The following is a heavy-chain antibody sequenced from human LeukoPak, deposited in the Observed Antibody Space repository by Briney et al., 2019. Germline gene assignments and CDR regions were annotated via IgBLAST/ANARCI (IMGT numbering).Heavy chain of an antibody. Sequence: GGSLRLSCAASGFTFSDYYMSWIRQAPGRGLEWVSYISSSGSTIYYADSVKGRFTISRDNAKKSLYLQMNSLRAEDTAVYYCARFSSSWATDYWGQGTLVTVSS. J-gene: IGHJ4*02. CDR1: GFTFSDYY. D-gene: IGHD6-13*01. CDR2: ISSSGSTI. V-gene: IGHV3-11*01. CDR3: ARFSSSWATDY.